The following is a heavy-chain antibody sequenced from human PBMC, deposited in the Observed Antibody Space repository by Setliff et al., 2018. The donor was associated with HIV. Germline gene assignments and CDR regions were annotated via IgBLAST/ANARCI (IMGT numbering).Heavy chain of an antibody. CDR2: IHHSGIT. D-gene: IGHD6-19*01. Sequence: ETLSLTCTVSGGSIRSFFWTWIRQPPGKGLEWIGYIHHSGITNYNPSLKSRVTMSVDTSKNQFSLKLSSVTAADTAVYYCARDYSGWYYFDCWGQGTLVTVSS. J-gene: IGHJ4*02. CDR3: ARDYSGWYYFDC. V-gene: IGHV4-59*12. CDR1: GGSIRSFF.